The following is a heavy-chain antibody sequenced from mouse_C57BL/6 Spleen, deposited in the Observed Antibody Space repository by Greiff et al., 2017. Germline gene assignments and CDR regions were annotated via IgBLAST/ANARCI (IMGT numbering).Heavy chain of an antibody. V-gene: IGHV1-82*01. CDR1: GYAFSSSW. CDR2: IYPGDGDT. CDR3: ARDGSSLDWYFDV. Sequence: QVQLQQSGPELVKPGASVKISCKASGYAFSSSWMNWVKQRPGKGLEWIGRIYPGDGDTNYNGKFKGKATLTADESSSTAYMQLSSRTSEDSAVYVCARDGSSLDWYFDVWGTGTTVTVSS. J-gene: IGHJ1*03. D-gene: IGHD1-1*01.